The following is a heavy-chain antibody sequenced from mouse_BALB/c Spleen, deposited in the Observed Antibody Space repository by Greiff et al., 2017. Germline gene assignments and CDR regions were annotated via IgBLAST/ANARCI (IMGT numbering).Heavy chain of an antibody. J-gene: IGHJ1*01. D-gene: IGHD2-4*01. V-gene: IGHV14-3*02. CDR3: ARVDYDYDWWYFDV. CDR1: GFNIKDTY. Sequence: VQLQQSGAELVKPGASVKLSCTASGFNIKDTYMHWVKQRPEQGLEWIGRIDPANGNTKYDPKFQGKATITADTSSNTAYLQLSSLTSEDTAVYYCARVDYDYDWWYFDVWGAGTTVTVSS. CDR2: IDPANGNT.